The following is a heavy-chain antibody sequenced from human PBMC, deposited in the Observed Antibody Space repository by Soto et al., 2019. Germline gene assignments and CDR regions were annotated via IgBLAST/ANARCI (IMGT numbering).Heavy chain of an antibody. CDR3: ARGPGYSGYDSTNYFDY. V-gene: IGHV4-34*01. D-gene: IGHD5-12*01. Sequence: SETLSLTCAVYGGSFSGYYWSWIRQPPGKGLEWIGEINHSGSTNYNPSLKSRVTISVDTSKNQFSLKLSSVTAADTAVYYCARGPGYSGYDSTNYFDYWGQGTLLTVSS. CDR1: GGSFSGYY. J-gene: IGHJ4*02. CDR2: INHSGST.